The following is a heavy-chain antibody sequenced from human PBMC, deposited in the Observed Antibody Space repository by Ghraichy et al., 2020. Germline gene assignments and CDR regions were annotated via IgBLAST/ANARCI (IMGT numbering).Heavy chain of an antibody. CDR3: ARVRPRVATITGSYYFDY. Sequence: ASVKVSCKASGYTFTSYDINWVRQATGQGLEWMGWMNPNSGNTGYAQKFQGRVTITRNTSISTAYMELSSLRSEDTAVYYCARVRPRVATITGSYYFDYWGQGTLVTVSS. V-gene: IGHV1-8*03. CDR1: GYTFTSYD. CDR2: MNPNSGNT. D-gene: IGHD5-12*01. J-gene: IGHJ4*02.